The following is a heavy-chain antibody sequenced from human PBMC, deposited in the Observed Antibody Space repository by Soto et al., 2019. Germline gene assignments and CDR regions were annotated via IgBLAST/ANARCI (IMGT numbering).Heavy chain of an antibody. D-gene: IGHD2-15*01. CDR2: IDPSDSYT. CDR3: ARRQPHSPYYYYGMDV. V-gene: IGHV5-10-1*03. Sequence: EVQLVQSGAEVKKPGESLRISCKGSGYSFSSNWISWVRQMPGKGLEWMGRIDPSDSYTNYSPSFQGHVTISADKSISTAYLQWSSLKASDTAMYYCARRQPHSPYYYYGMDVWGQGTTVTVSS. J-gene: IGHJ6*02. CDR1: GYSFSSNW.